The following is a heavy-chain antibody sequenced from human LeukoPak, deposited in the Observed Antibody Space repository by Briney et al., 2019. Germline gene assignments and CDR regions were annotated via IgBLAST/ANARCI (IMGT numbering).Heavy chain of an antibody. J-gene: IGHJ4*02. D-gene: IGHD6-19*01. CDR1: GFTFSSYA. CDR3: AKDLAVSGTASGY. Sequence: GGSLRLSCAASGFTFSSYAMDWVRQAPGKGLEWVAVIWYDGSNKYYADSVKGRFTISRDNSKHTLYLQMNSLRAEDTAVYYCAKDLAVSGTASGYWGQGTLVTVSS. V-gene: IGHV3-33*06. CDR2: IWYDGSNK.